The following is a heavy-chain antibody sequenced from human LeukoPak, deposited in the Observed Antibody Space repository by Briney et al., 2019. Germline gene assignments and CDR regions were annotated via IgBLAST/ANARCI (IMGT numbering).Heavy chain of an antibody. Sequence: ASVKVSCKASGGTFSSYAISWVRQAPGQGLEWMGGIIPIFGTANYAQKFQGRVTITADKSTSTAYMELSSLRSEDTAVYYCARYRIEKVGPKIVYYGMDVWGQGTTVTVSS. CDR1: GGTFSSYA. CDR2: IIPIFGTA. D-gene: IGHD1-26*01. CDR3: ARYRIEKVGPKIVYYGMDV. J-gene: IGHJ6*02. V-gene: IGHV1-69*06.